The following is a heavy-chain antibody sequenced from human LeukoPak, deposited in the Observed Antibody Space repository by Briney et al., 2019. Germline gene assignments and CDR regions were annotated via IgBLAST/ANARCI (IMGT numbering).Heavy chain of an antibody. CDR3: AREDVVLVDAVRYYYYGMDV. J-gene: IGHJ6*02. CDR1: GYNFISYY. D-gene: IGHD2-8*01. CDR2: INPSGGST. Sequence: ASVKVSCKASGYNFISYYMHWVRQAPGQGLEWMGIINPSGGSTSYAQKFQDRVTMTRDTSTSTVYMELSSLKSEDTAVYYCAREDVVLVDAVRYYYYGMDVWGHGTMVTVSS. V-gene: IGHV1-46*01.